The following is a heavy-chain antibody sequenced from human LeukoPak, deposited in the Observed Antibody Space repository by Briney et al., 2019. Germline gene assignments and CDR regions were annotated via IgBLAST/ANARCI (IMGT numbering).Heavy chain of an antibody. CDR3: ARARLRWYSFDY. CDR2: IYYSGST. Sequence: SQTLSLTCTVSGGSISSGGYYWSWIRQHPGNGLEWIGYIYYSGSTYYNPSLKSRVTISVDTSKNQFSLKLSSVTAADTAVYYCARARLRWYSFDYWGQGTLVTVSS. J-gene: IGHJ4*02. V-gene: IGHV4-31*03. D-gene: IGHD4-23*01. CDR1: GGSISSGGYY.